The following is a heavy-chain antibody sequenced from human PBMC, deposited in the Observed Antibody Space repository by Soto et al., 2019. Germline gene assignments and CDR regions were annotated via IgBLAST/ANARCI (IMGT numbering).Heavy chain of an antibody. Sequence: SETLSLTCAVSGGSISSTSYYWSWVRRSPAKKLEWIGYSYYNGDTNYNPSLKSRVTISVDTSKNQFSLKLTSVTAADTGVYYCAREGGVLRLSNWFDSWGQGLQVTVSS. J-gene: IGHJ5*01. V-gene: IGHV4-61*01. CDR1: GGSISSTSYY. CDR2: SYYNGDT. D-gene: IGHD3-3*01. CDR3: AREGGVLRLSNWFDS.